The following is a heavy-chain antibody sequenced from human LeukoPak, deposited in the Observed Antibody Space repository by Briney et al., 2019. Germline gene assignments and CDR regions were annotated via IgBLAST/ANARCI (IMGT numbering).Heavy chain of an antibody. Sequence: SGPTLVKPTQTLTLTCTFSGFSFSTSAAGVGWIRQPPGKALEWLAFISWDDTKHYSPSLKSRLTITKDTSKNQVVLIMTNMDPVDTATYYCAHRSRGYGYGIDYWGQGALVTVSS. J-gene: IGHJ4*02. CDR1: GFSFSTSAAG. CDR2: ISWDDTK. V-gene: IGHV2-5*02. D-gene: IGHD5-18*01. CDR3: AHRSRGYGYGIDY.